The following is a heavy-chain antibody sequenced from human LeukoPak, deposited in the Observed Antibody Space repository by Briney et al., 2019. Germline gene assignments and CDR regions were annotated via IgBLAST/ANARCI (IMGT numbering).Heavy chain of an antibody. D-gene: IGHD6-19*01. Sequence: SGGSLRLSCAASGSTSSSYSMNWVRQAPGKGLEWVPSIGSSGTYIYYADSVKGRSIISRDNARNSLYLQMNSLRAEDTAVYYCARGASVVAGNDNAFDIWGQGTMVTVSS. CDR2: IGSSGTYI. CDR1: GSTSSSYS. J-gene: IGHJ3*02. V-gene: IGHV3-21*01. CDR3: ARGASVVAGNDNAFDI.